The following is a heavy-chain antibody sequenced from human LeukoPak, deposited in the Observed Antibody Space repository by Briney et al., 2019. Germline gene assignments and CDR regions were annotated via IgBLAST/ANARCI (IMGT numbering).Heavy chain of an antibody. J-gene: IGHJ4*02. CDR3: ARGTSSDWCFDY. D-gene: IGHD6-13*01. V-gene: IGHV3-11*05. CDR1: GFTFSDYY. CDR2: ISSSSSYT. Sequence: GGSLRLSCAASGFTFSDYYMSWIRQAPGKGLEWVSYISSSSSYTNYADSVKGRFTISRDNAKNSLYLQMNSLRAEDTAVYYCARGTSSDWCFDYWGQGTLVTVSS.